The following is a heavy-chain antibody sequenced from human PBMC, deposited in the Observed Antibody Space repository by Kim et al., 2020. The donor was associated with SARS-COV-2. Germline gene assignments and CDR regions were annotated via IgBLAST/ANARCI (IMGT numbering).Heavy chain of an antibody. J-gene: IGHJ4*02. CDR3: AKEDSSGWSRSFDY. CDR1: GFTFSSYG. D-gene: IGHD6-19*01. Sequence: GGSLRLSCAASGFTFSSYGMHWVRQAPGKGLEWVAVISYDGTNKYYADSVKGRFTISRDNSKNTLYLQMNSLRAEGTAVYYCAKEDSSGWSRSFDYWGQGTLVTVSS. V-gene: IGHV3-30*18. CDR2: ISYDGTNK.